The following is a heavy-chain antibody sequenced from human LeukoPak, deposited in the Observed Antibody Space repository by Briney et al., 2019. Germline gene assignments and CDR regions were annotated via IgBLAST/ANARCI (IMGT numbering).Heavy chain of an antibody. CDR1: GGSFSGYY. CDR2: INHSGST. CDR3: ARYYRSGRDPDY. Sequence: SETLSLTCAVYGGSFSGYYWSWIRQPPGKGLEWIGEINHSGSTNYNPSLKSRVTISVDTSKNQFSLKLSSVTAADTAIYFCARYYRSGRDPDYWGQGTLVTVSS. J-gene: IGHJ4*02. D-gene: IGHD3-10*01. V-gene: IGHV4-34*01.